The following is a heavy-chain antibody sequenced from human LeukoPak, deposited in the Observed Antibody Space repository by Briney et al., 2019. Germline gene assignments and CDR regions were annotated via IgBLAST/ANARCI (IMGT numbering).Heavy chain of an antibody. CDR2: MYLDGRT. D-gene: IGHD6-19*01. V-gene: IGHV4-4*02. CDR3: AGLEGRYSTDWFYFFDY. CDR1: GGSISSLNL. J-gene: IGHJ4*02. Sequence: PSETLSLTCAVSGGSISSLNLWSWLRQPPGKGLEWVGEMYLDGRTNFHPSVRGRVTIFIDKPKNQLSLQLTSVTAADTAVYYCAGLEGRYSTDWFYFFDYWGREPWPPSPQ.